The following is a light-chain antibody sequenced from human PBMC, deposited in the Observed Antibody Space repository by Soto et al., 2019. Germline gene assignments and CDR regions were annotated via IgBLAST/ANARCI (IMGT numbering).Light chain of an antibody. Sequence: DIQMTQSPSSLSASVGDRVTITCRASQSINSYLNWYQQKPGKAPKLLIYAASSLQSGVPSRFSGSGSGTDFTLTVSSLQPEDFAAYYCQQSYGTPNTFGQGTKLEIK. V-gene: IGKV1-39*01. CDR1: QSINSY. CDR3: QQSYGTPNT. CDR2: AAS. J-gene: IGKJ2*01.